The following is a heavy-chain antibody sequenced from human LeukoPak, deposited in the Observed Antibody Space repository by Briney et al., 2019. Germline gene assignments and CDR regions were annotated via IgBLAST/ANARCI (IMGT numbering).Heavy chain of an antibody. J-gene: IGHJ4*02. CDR3: AREGSQSASGTYPGND. V-gene: IGHV3-7*01. Sequence: GGSLRLSCAASGFMLSSYWMSWVRQAPGKGLEWVANIKQDGSEKYYVDSVKGRFTIPRDNAKNSLFLQMNRLRAEDTAVYFCAREGSQSASGTYPGNDWGQGTLVTVSS. CDR1: GFMLSSYW. D-gene: IGHD1-26*01. CDR2: IKQDGSEK.